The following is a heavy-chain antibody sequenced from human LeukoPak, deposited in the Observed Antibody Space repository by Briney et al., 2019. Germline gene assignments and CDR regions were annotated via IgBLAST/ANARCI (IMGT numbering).Heavy chain of an antibody. V-gene: IGHV3-21*01. D-gene: IGHD3-10*01. CDR1: GFTFSSYS. CDR2: ISSSSSYI. CDR3: ARVIRNPHWSGMDV. Sequence: PGGSLRLSCAASGFTFSSYSMNWVRQAPGKGLEWVSSISSSSSYIYYADSVKGRFTISRDNAKNSLYLQMNSLRAEDTAVYYCARVIRNPHWSGMDVWGQGTTVTVSS. J-gene: IGHJ6*02.